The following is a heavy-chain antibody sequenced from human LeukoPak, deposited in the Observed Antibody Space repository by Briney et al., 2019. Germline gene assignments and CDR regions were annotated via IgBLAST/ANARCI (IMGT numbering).Heavy chain of an antibody. CDR2: IKQDGSDK. Sequence: GGSLRLSCVASGFTFSSYWMNWVRQAPGKGLEWMANIKQDGSDKYYVDSVKGRFTISRDNAKNSLYLQMNSLRAEDAAVYYCARAYGDSIHFDSWGQGTLVTVSS. V-gene: IGHV3-7*04. D-gene: IGHD4-17*01. CDR1: GFTFSSYW. J-gene: IGHJ4*02. CDR3: ARAYGDSIHFDS.